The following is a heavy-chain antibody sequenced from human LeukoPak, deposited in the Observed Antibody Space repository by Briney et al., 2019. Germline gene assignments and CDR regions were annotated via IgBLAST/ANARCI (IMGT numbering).Heavy chain of an antibody. Sequence: ASVKVSCTASGYTFTSYGISWVRQAPGQGLEWMGWISAYNGNTNYAQKFQGRVTMTTDTSTSTAYMELRSLRSDDTAVYYCAREGMATITRDAFDIWGQRTMVTVSS. CDR2: ISAYNGNT. J-gene: IGHJ3*02. V-gene: IGHV1-18*01. D-gene: IGHD5-24*01. CDR3: AREGMATITRDAFDI. CDR1: GYTFTSYG.